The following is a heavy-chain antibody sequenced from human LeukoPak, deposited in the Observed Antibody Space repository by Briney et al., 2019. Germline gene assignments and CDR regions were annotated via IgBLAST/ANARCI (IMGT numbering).Heavy chain of an antibody. CDR1: GFTVSSNY. CDR2: IYSGSGT. Sequence: GGSLRLSCAASGFTVSSNYMSRVRQAPGKGLEWVSVIYSGSGTYYADSVRGRFTISRDNSKNTVYLQMNSLRAEDTAVYFCASQRSFNYWGQGTLVTVSS. D-gene: IGHD1-26*01. CDR3: ASQRSFNY. V-gene: IGHV3-53*01. J-gene: IGHJ4*02.